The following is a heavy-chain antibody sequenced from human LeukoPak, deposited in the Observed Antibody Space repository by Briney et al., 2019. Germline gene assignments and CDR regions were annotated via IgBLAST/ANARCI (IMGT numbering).Heavy chain of an antibody. CDR2: IKHDGSER. CDR3: ARGHSSGWYDQYYFDH. Sequence: GRSLRLSCAASGFTCTRYWMTWVRQAPGKGLEWVANIKHDGSERDYVDSVKGRFTISRDNAKNSVDLQMNSQRGEDTAVYSCARGHSSGWYDQYYFDHWGQGTPVTVSS. V-gene: IGHV3-7*01. D-gene: IGHD6-19*01. J-gene: IGHJ4*02. CDR1: GFTCTRYW.